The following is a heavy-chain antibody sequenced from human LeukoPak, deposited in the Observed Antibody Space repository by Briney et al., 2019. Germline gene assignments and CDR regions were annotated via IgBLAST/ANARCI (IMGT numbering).Heavy chain of an antibody. Sequence: GGSLRLSCAASGFTFSNYAMNWVRQAPGKGLEWVAVISYDGSNKYYADSVKGRFTISRDNSKNTLYLQMNSLRAEDTAVYYCAKDPGYCSSTSCYVRLNYYYYGMDVWGQGTTVTVSS. V-gene: IGHV3-30*18. J-gene: IGHJ6*02. CDR3: AKDPGYCSSTSCYVRLNYYYYGMDV. D-gene: IGHD2-2*01. CDR2: ISYDGSNK. CDR1: GFTFSNYA.